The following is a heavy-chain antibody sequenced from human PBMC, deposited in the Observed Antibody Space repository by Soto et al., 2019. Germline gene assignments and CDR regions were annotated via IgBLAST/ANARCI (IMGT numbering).Heavy chain of an antibody. CDR3: ARTHSGSYYSVFNY. CDR1: NFSISSGYY. J-gene: IGHJ4*02. CDR2: IYRSGTA. D-gene: IGHD1-26*01. V-gene: IGHV4-38-2*01. Sequence: PSETLSLTCVVSNFSISSGYYWGWIRQSPGKGLEWIERIYRSGTASSNPSLKSPVTISVDPSKNQFSLMLTAVIAADTAVYYCARTHSGSYYSVFNYWGRGALVTVSS.